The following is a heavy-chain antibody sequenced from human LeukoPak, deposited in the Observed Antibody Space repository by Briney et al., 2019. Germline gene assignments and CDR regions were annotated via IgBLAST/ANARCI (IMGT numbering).Heavy chain of an antibody. CDR1: GFTFSSYS. V-gene: IGHV3-21*04. CDR3: ARVSDQYCSSTSCWGDLDY. Sequence: GGSLRLSCAASGFTFSSYSMNWVRQAPGKGLEWVSSISSSSSYIYYADSVKGRFTISRDNSKNTLYLQMNSLRAEDTAVYYCARVSDQYCSSTSCWGDLDYWGQGTLVTVSS. J-gene: IGHJ4*02. D-gene: IGHD2-2*01. CDR2: ISSSSSYI.